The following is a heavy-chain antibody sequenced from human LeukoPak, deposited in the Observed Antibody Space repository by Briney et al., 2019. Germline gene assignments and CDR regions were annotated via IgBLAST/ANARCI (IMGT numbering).Heavy chain of an antibody. CDR3: ATTTKNFDY. CDR1: GFTFNNYA. CDR2: ISSSSSTI. Sequence: GGSLRLSCAASGFTFNNYAMSWVRQAPGKGLEWVSYISSSSSTIYYADSVKGRFTISRDNAKNSLYLQMNSLRDEDTAVYYCATTTKNFDYWGQGTLVTVSS. J-gene: IGHJ4*02. V-gene: IGHV3-48*02. D-gene: IGHD5-12*01.